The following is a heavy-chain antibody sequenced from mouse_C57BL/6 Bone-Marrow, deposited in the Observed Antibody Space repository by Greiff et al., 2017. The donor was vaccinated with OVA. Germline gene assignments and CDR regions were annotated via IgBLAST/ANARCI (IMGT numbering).Heavy chain of an antibody. CDR1: GYTFTSYW. V-gene: IGHV1-69*01. CDR3: ASLFITTVVAPWYFDV. Sequence: QVQLQQPGAELVMPGASVKLSCKASGYTFTSYWMHWVKQRPGQGLEWIGELDPSDSYTNYNQKFKGKSTLTVDKSSSTAYMQLSSLTSEDSAVYYCASLFITTVVAPWYFDVWGTGTTVTVSS. CDR2: LDPSDSYT. D-gene: IGHD1-1*01. J-gene: IGHJ1*03.